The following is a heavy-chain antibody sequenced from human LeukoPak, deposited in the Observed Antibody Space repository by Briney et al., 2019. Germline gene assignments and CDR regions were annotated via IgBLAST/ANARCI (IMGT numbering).Heavy chain of an antibody. Sequence: GGSLRLSCAASGFTFSSYAMSWVRQAPGKGLEWVSAISGSGGSTYYADSVKGRFTISRDNSKDTLYLQMNSLRAEDTAVYYCAKARIKDIVVVPVNYWGQGTLVTVSS. CDR3: AKARIKDIVVVPVNY. D-gene: IGHD2-2*01. CDR1: GFTFSSYA. J-gene: IGHJ4*02. CDR2: ISGSGGST. V-gene: IGHV3-23*01.